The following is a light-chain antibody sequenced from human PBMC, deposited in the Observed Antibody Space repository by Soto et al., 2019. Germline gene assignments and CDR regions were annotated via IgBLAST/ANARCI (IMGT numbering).Light chain of an antibody. V-gene: IGKV3-20*01. Sequence: EILLTQSPGTLSLSPGERATLSCRASQSVSPSSLAWYQQRPGQSPRLLIYGASSRATGIPDRFSGRGSGTDFTLIISRLEPGDFAVYYCQQFAGSFGGGTKVDIK. CDR2: GAS. CDR1: QSVSPSS. CDR3: QQFAGS. J-gene: IGKJ4*02.